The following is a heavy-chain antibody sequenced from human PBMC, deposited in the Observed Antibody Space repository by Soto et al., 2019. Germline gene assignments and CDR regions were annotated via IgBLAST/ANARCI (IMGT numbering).Heavy chain of an antibody. CDR3: AGRGSGSYFFGGMDV. CDR2: IYYSGST. D-gene: IGHD1-26*01. CDR1: GGSISSSSYY. J-gene: IGHJ6*02. Sequence: SETLSLTCTVSGGSISSSSYYWGWIRQPPGKGLEWIGSIYYSGSTYYNPSLKSRVTISVDTSKNQFSLKLSSVTAADTAVYYCAGRGSGSYFFGGMDVWGQGTTVTVSS. V-gene: IGHV4-39*01.